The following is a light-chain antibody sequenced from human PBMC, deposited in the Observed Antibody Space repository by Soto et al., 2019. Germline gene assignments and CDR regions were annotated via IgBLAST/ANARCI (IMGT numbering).Light chain of an antibody. V-gene: IGLV8-61*01. CDR3: MLHVGSGISV. CDR2: NTN. Sequence: QTVVTQEPSFSVSPGGTVTLTCGLTSGSVSTSYLPSWYQQTPGQAPRTLIYNTNTRSFGVPDRFSGSILGNKAAHTITGAQADDESDYYCMLHVGSGISVFGGGTKLTVL. CDR1: SGSVSTSYL. J-gene: IGLJ2*01.